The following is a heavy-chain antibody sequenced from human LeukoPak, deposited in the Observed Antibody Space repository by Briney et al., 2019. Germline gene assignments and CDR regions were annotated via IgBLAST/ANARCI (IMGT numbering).Heavy chain of an antibody. CDR1: GYSISSGCY. Sequence: PSETLSLTCAVSGYSISSGCYWGWIRQPPGKGLEWIGSIYHSGSTYYNPSLKSRVTISVDTSKNQFSLKLSSVTAADTAVYYCARSYGSGSYFYYYYYMDVWGKGTTVTVSS. D-gene: IGHD3-10*01. V-gene: IGHV4-38-2*01. J-gene: IGHJ6*03. CDR3: ARSYGSGSYFYYYYYMDV. CDR2: IYHSGST.